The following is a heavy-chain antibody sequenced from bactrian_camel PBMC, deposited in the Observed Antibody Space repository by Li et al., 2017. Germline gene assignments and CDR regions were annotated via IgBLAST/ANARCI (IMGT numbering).Heavy chain of an antibody. CDR1: RLTFSNYY. J-gene: IGHJ4*01. Sequence: HVQLVESGGSLVQPGGSLRLSCVASRLTFSNYYMSWVRQAPGKGLEWVSTIAVDSKDTYSADSVRGRFTISRDNAKDTLYLQMNSLKIEDTAVHYCALGSSRQATMTARGKGTQVTVS. D-gene: IGHD3*01. V-gene: IGHV3-2*01. CDR2: IAVDSKDT.